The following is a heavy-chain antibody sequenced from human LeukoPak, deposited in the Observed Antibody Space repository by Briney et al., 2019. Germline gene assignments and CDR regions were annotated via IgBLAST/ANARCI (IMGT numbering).Heavy chain of an antibody. CDR3: TRDVSSSSRYLPRDDFYMDV. V-gene: IGHV1-69*06. J-gene: IGHJ6*03. CDR2: IIPIFGTA. CDR1: GGTFSSYA. Sequence: SVKVSCKASGGTFSSYAISWVRQAPGQGLEWMGGIIPIFGTANYAQKFQGRVTITADKSTSTAYMELSSLRSEDTAVYYCTRDVSSSSRYLPRDDFYMDVWGKGTTVTVSS. D-gene: IGHD6-13*01.